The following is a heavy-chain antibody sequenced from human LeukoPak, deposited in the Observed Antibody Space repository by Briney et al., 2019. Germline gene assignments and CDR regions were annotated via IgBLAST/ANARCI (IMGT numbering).Heavy chain of an antibody. CDR2: ISSSSSYI. Sequence: PGGSLRLSCAASGFTFSSYSMNWVRQAPGKGLGWVSSISSSSSYIYYADSLKGRFTISRDNAKNSLYLQMNSLRAEDTAVYYCARGGSTSSEVEYWGQGTLVTVSS. CDR1: GFTFSSYS. V-gene: IGHV3-21*01. D-gene: IGHD2-2*01. J-gene: IGHJ4*02. CDR3: ARGGSTSSEVEY.